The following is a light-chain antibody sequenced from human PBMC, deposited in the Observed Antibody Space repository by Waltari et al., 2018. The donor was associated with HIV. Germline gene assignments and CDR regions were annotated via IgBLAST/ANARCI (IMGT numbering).Light chain of an antibody. J-gene: IGKJ2*01. CDR2: GSS. CDR1: ASVRRSH. CDR3: QQYASSQYT. Sequence: SARASVRRSHVARYQTNPRPDSRLLSDGSSSRATGIPDRFSGNGSGTEFTLTISRLDPEEFAVYYCQQYASSQYTFGQGTKLEIK. V-gene: IGKV3-20*01.